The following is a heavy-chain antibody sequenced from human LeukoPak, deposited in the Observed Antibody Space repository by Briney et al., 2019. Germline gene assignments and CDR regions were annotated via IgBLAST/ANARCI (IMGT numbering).Heavy chain of an antibody. CDR2: IIPIFGTA. Sequence: LGTSVKVSCKASGGTFSSYAISWVRQAPGQGLEWMGGIIPIFGTANYAQKFQGRVTITADESTSTAYMELSSLRSEDTAVYYCAREWENDLRFDPRGQGTLVTVSS. D-gene: IGHD1-26*01. V-gene: IGHV1-69*13. J-gene: IGHJ5*02. CDR3: AREWENDLRFDP. CDR1: GGTFSSYA.